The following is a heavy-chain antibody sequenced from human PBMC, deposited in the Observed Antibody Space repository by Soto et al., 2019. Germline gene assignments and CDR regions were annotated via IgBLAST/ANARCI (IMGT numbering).Heavy chain of an antibody. CDR2: ISGSAATT. Sequence: GGSLRLSCAASGFTFSSYAMNWVRQAPGKGLEWVSAISGSAATTHFADSVKGRFTISRDNSKNTLYLQMNSLRAEDTAVYYCARDRSYYYSSGSYSPPYWGQGTLVTVSS. CDR3: ARDRSYYYSSGSYSPPY. CDR1: GFTFSSYA. D-gene: IGHD3-22*01. J-gene: IGHJ4*02. V-gene: IGHV3-23*01.